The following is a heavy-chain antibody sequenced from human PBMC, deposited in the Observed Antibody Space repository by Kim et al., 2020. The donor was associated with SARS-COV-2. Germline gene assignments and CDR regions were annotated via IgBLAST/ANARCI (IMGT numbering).Heavy chain of an antibody. Sequence: GGSLRLSCAASGFTFSSYSMNWVRQAPGKGLEWVSSISSSSSYIYYADSVKGRFTISRDNAKNSLYLQMNSLRAEDTAVYYCARDYYDSSGYMALKEKSLDCWGQGTLVTVSS. V-gene: IGHV3-21*01. CDR2: ISSSSSYI. J-gene: IGHJ4*02. CDR1: GFTFSSYS. D-gene: IGHD3-22*01. CDR3: ARDYYDSSGYMALKEKSLDC.